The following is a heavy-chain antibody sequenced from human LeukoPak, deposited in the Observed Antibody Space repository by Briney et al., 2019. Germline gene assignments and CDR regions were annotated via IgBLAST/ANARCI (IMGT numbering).Heavy chain of an antibody. Sequence: PGGSLRLSCVASGFTFSSYEMNWVRQAPGKGLEWVSYISSSGSTIYYADSVKGRFTISRDNSKNTLYLQMNSLRAEDTAVYYCAKDRKLVATIPPLDYWGQGTLVTVSS. CDR1: GFTFSSYE. CDR2: ISSSGSTI. J-gene: IGHJ4*02. CDR3: AKDRKLVATIPPLDY. V-gene: IGHV3-48*03. D-gene: IGHD5-12*01.